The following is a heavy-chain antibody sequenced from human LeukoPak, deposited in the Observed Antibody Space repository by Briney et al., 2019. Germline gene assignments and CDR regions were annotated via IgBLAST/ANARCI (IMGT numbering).Heavy chain of an antibody. J-gene: IGHJ4*02. CDR3: ARLSYDSSGSHDY. D-gene: IGHD3-22*01. CDR1: GYSFTNYW. V-gene: IGHV5-51*01. Sequence: GESLKISCKGSGYSFTNYWIGWVRQMPGTGLGWMGIIYPGDSDTRYSPSFQGQVTISADKSISTAYLQWSSLKASDTAMYYCARLSYDSSGSHDYWGQGTLVTVSS. CDR2: IYPGDSDT.